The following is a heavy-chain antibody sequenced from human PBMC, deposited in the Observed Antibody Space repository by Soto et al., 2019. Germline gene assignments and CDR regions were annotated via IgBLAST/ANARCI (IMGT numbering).Heavy chain of an antibody. CDR1: GYSISSGYY. CDR3: ARVDNIVAVRWFDP. Sequence: PSETLSLTCAVSGYSISSGYYWGWIRQPPGKGLEWIGSVRYSGSTYYNPSLKSRVTISIDTSKNQISLKLTSVTAADTAVYYCARVDNIVAVRWFDPWGQGTLVTVSS. J-gene: IGHJ5*02. V-gene: IGHV4-38-2*01. D-gene: IGHD6-13*01. CDR2: VRYSGST.